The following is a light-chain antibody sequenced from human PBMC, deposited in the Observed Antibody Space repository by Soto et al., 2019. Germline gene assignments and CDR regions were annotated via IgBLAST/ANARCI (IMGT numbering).Light chain of an antibody. J-gene: IGLJ2*01. CDR2: DNY. CDR1: SSNIGNNY. CDR3: GTWDSSLSAGV. Sequence: QSVLTQPPSVSAAPGQKVTISYSGSSSNIGNNYVSWYQQLPGTAPKLLIYDNYKRPSGIPDRFSGSQSGTSATLGITGLQTGDEGDYYCGTWDSSLSAGVFGGGTKVTVL. V-gene: IGLV1-51*01.